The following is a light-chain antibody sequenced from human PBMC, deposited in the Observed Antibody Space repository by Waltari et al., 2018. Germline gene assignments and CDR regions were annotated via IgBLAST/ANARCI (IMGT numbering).Light chain of an antibody. CDR1: SSSVGGYDY. CDR2: DVS. J-gene: IGLJ2*01. V-gene: IGLV2-11*01. Sequence: QSALTQPRSVSGSPGQAVTISCTGTSSSVGGYDYVSWYQQPPGKAPKLLIFDVSKRPSGVPDRFSGSRSGNTASLTISGLQAEDEADYYCSSDAGGYTGLFGGGTKVTVL. CDR3: SSDAGGYTGL.